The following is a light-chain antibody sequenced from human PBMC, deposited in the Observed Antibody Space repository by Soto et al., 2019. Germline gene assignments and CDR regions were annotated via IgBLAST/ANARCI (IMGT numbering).Light chain of an antibody. CDR1: QNVGNN. CDR3: QLYGSSLGT. V-gene: IGKV3-20*01. Sequence: KAIKQSPATLSVSPGERATLSCRASQNVGNNLVWYQQKPGQAPRLLFFGASIRATGIPDRFSGSGSGTDFTLTINRLEPEDFAVYYCQLYGSSLGTFGQGTNVDI. CDR2: GAS. J-gene: IGKJ1*01.